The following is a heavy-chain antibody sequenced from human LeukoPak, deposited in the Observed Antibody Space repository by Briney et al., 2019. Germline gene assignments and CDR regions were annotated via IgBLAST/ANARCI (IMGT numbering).Heavy chain of an antibody. D-gene: IGHD6-13*01. CDR1: GFTFSSYA. V-gene: IGHV3-30-3*01. CDR3: ARDYSSSWFYDY. J-gene: IGHJ4*02. Sequence: GGSLRLSCAASGFTFSSYAMHWVRQAPGKGLEWVAVISYDGSNKYYADSVKGRFTISRDNSKNTLYLQMNSLRAEDTAVYYCARDYSSSWFYDYWGQGTLVTVSS. CDR2: ISYDGSNK.